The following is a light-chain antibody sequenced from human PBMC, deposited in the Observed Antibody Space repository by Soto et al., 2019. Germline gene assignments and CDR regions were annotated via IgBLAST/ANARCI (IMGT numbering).Light chain of an antibody. J-gene: IGKJ1*01. CDR3: LQNNSYPVT. CDR2: TAS. CDR1: QGIRHD. Sequence: DIQMTQSPSSLSASVGDRVTITCRASQGIRHDLGWYQQKPGKAPKRLIYTASSLQSGVPPRFSGSGSGTKFTLTLSSLQPEDFATYYCLQNNSYPVTFGQGTKVEIK. V-gene: IGKV1-17*01.